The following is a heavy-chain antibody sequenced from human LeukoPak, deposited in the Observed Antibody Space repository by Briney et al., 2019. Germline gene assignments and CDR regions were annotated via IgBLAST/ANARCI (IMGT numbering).Heavy chain of an antibody. CDR2: ISGSGGST. CDR1: GFTFSTYS. J-gene: IGHJ3*02. V-gene: IGHV3-23*01. D-gene: IGHD3-9*01. Sequence: GGSLRLSCAASGFTFSTYSMNWVRQAPGKGLEWVSAISGSGGSTYYADSVKGRFTISRDNSKNTLYLQMNSLRAEDTAVYYCATHYDILTGYFDAFDIWGQGTMVTVSS. CDR3: ATHYDILTGYFDAFDI.